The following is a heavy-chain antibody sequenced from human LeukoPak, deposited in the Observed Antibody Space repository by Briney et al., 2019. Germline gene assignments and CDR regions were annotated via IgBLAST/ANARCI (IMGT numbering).Heavy chain of an antibody. CDR2: INHSGST. Sequence: SETLSLTCAVYGGSFSGYYWSWIRQPPGKGLEWIGEINHSGSTNYNPSLKSRVTISVDTSKNQFSLKLSSVTAADTAVYYCARGGGPTRFDPWGQGTLVTVSS. J-gene: IGHJ5*02. CDR1: GGSFSGYY. V-gene: IGHV4-34*01. CDR3: ARGGGPTRFDP.